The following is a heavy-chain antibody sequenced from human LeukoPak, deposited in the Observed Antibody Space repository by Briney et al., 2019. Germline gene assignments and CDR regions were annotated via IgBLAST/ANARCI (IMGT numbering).Heavy chain of an antibody. V-gene: IGHV3-7*01. CDR1: GFTFSNYW. Sequence: GGSLRLSCAASGFTFSNYWMSWVRQAPGKGLEWVANIKQDGSEKYYVDSVKGRFTISRDNAKKSLYLQMNSLRAEDTAVYYWAREKSYGCATEYWGQGTLVTVSS. D-gene: IGHD3-16*01. J-gene: IGHJ4*02. CDR3: AREKSYGCATEY. CDR2: IKQDGSEK.